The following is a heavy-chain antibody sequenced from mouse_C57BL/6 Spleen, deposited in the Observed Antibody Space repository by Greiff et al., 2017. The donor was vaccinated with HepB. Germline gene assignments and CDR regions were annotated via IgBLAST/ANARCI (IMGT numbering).Heavy chain of an antibody. CDR3: AREYDGYYGGYFDY. V-gene: IGHV1-64*01. J-gene: IGHJ2*01. CDR1: GYTFTSYW. Sequence: QVQLQQPGAELVKPGASVKLSCKASGYTFTSYWMHWVKQRPGQGLEWIGMIHPNSGSTNYNEKFKSKATLTVDKSSSTAYMQLSSLTSEDSAVYYCAREYDGYYGGYFDYWGQGTTLTVSS. CDR2: IHPNSGST. D-gene: IGHD2-3*01.